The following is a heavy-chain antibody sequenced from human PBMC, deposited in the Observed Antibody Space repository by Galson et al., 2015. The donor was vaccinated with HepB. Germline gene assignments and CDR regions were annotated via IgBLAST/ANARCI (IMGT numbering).Heavy chain of an antibody. Sequence: SLRLSCAASGLTFSSYAMHWVRQAPGKGLEWVAVISYDGSNKYYADSVKGRFTISRDNSKNTLYLQMNSLRAEDTAVYYCARDGPAARGAFDYWGQGTLVTVSS. J-gene: IGHJ4*02. CDR3: ARDGPAARGAFDY. CDR2: ISYDGSNK. V-gene: IGHV3-30*04. D-gene: IGHD2-2*01. CDR1: GLTFSSYA.